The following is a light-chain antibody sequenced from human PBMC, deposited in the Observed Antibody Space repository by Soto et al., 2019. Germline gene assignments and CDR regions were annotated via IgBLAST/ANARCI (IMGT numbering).Light chain of an antibody. J-gene: IGLJ1*01. Sequence: HSVLTQPPSVSGAPVRRVTISCTGSSSNIGAGYDVHWYQQLPGTAPKLLIYGNSNRPSGVPDRFSGSKSGTSASLAITGLQAEDEADYYCSSYTSRSTLNVFGTGTKVTVL. CDR1: SSNIGAGYD. CDR2: GNS. V-gene: IGLV1-40*01. CDR3: SSYTSRSTLNV.